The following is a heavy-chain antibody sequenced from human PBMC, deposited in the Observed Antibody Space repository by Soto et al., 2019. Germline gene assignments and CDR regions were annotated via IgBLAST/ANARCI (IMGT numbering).Heavy chain of an antibody. CDR1: GFSFSSFA. CDR2: ISGSADST. CDR3: AKTRGAMIYAISVYGMDV. D-gene: IGHD2-8*01. J-gene: IGHJ6*02. Sequence: EVQLLESGGGFIHPGGSLRLSCAASGFSFSSFAMNWVRQAPGKGLEWVSIISGSADSTFYADSVKGRCTISKDKAKSTLYLQINSLRAEDTAVYYCAKTRGAMIYAISVYGMDVWGQGTTVTVSS. V-gene: IGHV3-23*01.